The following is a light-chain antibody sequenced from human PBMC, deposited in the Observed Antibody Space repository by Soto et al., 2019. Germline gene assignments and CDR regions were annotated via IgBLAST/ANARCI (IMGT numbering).Light chain of an antibody. Sequence: DIQMTQSPSTLSGSVGDRVTITCRASQTISSWLAWYQQKPGKAPKLLIYKASTLKSGVPSRFSASGSGTDFILTVSSLQSEDVATYYCQTYDKAPWTFGPGTRV. CDR1: QTISSW. CDR2: KAS. V-gene: IGKV1-5*03. J-gene: IGKJ1*01. CDR3: QTYDKAPWT.